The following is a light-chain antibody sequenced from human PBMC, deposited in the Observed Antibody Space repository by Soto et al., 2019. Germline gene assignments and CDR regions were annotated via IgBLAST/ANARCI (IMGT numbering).Light chain of an antibody. J-gene: IGKJ4*01. Sequence: EMVLTQSPGTLSLSPGERATLCCRVSQSVSSSYLAWYQQKPGQAPRLLIYGASSRATGIPDRFSGSGSGTDFTLTISRLEPEDFAVYYCQQYGSSPLTFGGGTKVDI. CDR3: QQYGSSPLT. CDR2: GAS. CDR1: QSVSSSY. V-gene: IGKV3-20*01.